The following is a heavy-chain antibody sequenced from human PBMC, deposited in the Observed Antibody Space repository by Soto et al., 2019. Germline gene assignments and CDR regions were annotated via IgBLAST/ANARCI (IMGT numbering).Heavy chain of an antibody. D-gene: IGHD4-17*01. CDR1: GFSFSGYA. CDR2: ISGSGSTT. J-gene: IGHJ4*02. CDR3: AKGSRGSTSYGFDY. V-gene: IGHV3-23*01. Sequence: EVQLLESGGGLVQPGGSLRLSCEASGFSFSGYAMNWVRQAPGKGLEWVSSISGSGSTTYYVDSVRGRFTISRDNSKNYQLLQITSMRAEETAVVYCAKGSRGSTSYGFDYWGQGTLVTVSS.